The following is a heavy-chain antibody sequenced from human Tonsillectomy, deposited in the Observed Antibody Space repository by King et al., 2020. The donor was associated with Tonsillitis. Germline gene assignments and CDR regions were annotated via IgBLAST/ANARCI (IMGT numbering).Heavy chain of an antibody. Sequence: VQLVESGGGLAQPGGSLRLSCAASGFTFSSYNMNWVRQAPGKGLEWVSYISGSSGTIDYADSVKGRFTISRDNARNSLYLQMDSLRAEDTVVYYCVRGRSAGYYGIFDYWGQGMQVAVSS. CDR3: VRGRSAGYYGIFDY. V-gene: IGHV3-48*01. CDR1: GFTFSSYN. J-gene: IGHJ4*02. D-gene: IGHD3-22*01. CDR2: ISGSSGTI.